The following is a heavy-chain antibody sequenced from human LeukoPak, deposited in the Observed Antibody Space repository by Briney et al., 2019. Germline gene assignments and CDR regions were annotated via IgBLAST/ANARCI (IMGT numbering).Heavy chain of an antibody. D-gene: IGHD3-22*01. V-gene: IGHV1-69*04. CDR3: ARQNYYYDSSGYYYEQPDYGMDV. Sequence: ASVKVSCKASGGTFSSYAISWVRQAPGRGLEWMGRIIPILGIANYAQKFQGRVTITADKSTSTAYMELSSLRSEDTAVYYCARQNYYYDSSGYYYEQPDYGMDVWGQGTTVTVSS. CDR1: GGTFSSYA. CDR2: IIPILGIA. J-gene: IGHJ6*02.